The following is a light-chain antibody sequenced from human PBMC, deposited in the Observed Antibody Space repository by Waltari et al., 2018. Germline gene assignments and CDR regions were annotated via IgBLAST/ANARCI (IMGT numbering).Light chain of an antibody. V-gene: IGLV3-21*04. CDR3: QVWDFTSDHVV. CDR2: YDR. J-gene: IGLJ2*01. Sequence: SYVLTQPPSVSVTPGQTARISCGGNNNGTKSVHWYQQKPGQAPVVVSYYDRDRASGIPERFSGSNAGNTANLTSRRVEAGDEADYFCQVWDFTSDHVVFGGGTKLTVL. CDR1: NNGTKS.